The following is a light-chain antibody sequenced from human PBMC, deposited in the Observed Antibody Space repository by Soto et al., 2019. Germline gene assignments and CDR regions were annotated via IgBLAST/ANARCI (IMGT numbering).Light chain of an antibody. CDR2: EVS. CDR1: SSDIGRYNY. J-gene: IGLJ3*02. V-gene: IGLV2-14*01. CDR3: SSYTSSSTLV. Sequence: QSALTQPASVSGSPGQSITISCTGTSSDIGRYNYVSWYQQHPGKAPKLMIYEVSDRPSGVSNRFSGAKSGNTASLIISGLQAEDEADYYCSSYTSSSTLVFGGGTKLTVL.